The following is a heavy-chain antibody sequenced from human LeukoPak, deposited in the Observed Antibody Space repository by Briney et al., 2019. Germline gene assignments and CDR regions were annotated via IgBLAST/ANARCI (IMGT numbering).Heavy chain of an antibody. CDR2: INEAGSEI. J-gene: IGHJ4*02. CDR3: ATGVYYFDN. V-gene: IGHV3-7*01. CDR1: GFIFNDYW. Sequence: PGGSLRLSCAASGFIFNDYWMSWVRQAPSKGLEWVANINEAGSEIYYLDSVKGRFTISRDNAKNSLYLQVNSLRAEDTAVYYCATGVYYFDNWGQGTLVTVSS. D-gene: IGHD2-8*01.